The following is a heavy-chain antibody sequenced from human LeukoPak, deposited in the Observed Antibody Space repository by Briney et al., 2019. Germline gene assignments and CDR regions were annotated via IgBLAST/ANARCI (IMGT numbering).Heavy chain of an antibody. D-gene: IGHD3-3*01. V-gene: IGHV3-7*01. J-gene: IGHJ4*02. Sequence: GGSLRLSCAASGFILSSYWLSWVRQAPGKGLEWVASIKHDGSEKYYVDSVRGRFTISRDNTMNSLYLQMSSLRAEDTAVYYCATDRGWRTSGYYLYYFEYWGQGTLVTFSS. CDR1: GFILSSYW. CDR3: ATDRGWRTSGYYLYYFEY. CDR2: IKHDGSEK.